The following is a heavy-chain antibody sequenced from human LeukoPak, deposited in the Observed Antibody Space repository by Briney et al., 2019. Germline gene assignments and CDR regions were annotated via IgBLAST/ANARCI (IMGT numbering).Heavy chain of an antibody. V-gene: IGHV3-33*01. CDR1: GLTLRSSG. CDR2: IWSDGINK. J-gene: IGHJ3*02. CDR3: ARERKPFDAVDI. Sequence: GGPLRLSCAASGLTLRSSGMHWVRQAPGKGLEWVAVIWSDGINKFYADSVRGRFTFSRDDSKNTLSLQMNSLRAEDTAVYYCARERKPFDAVDIWGQGTMVTVSS.